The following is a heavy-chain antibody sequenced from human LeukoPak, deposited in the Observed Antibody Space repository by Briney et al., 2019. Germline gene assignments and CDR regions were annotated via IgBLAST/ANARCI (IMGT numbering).Heavy chain of an antibody. D-gene: IGHD4-23*01. CDR2: IYHSGGT. CDR1: GGSISSSNW. CDR3: ARDYGGNYYYDY. V-gene: IGHV4-4*02. J-gene: IGHJ4*02. Sequence: RTSGTLSLTCAVSGGSISSSNWWSWVRQPPGKGLEWIGEIYHSGGTNYNPSPKSRVTISVDKSKNQFSLKLSSVTAADTAVYYCARDYGGNYYYDYWGQGTLVTVSS.